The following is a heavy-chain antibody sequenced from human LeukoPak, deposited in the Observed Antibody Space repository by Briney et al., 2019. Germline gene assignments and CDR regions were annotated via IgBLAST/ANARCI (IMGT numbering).Heavy chain of an antibody. D-gene: IGHD6-19*01. CDR2: ISGSGDNT. Sequence: PGGSLKLSCAASGFSFSSYAMSWVRQAPGKGLEWVSSISGSGDNTYYAESVKGRFTISRDNSKNTLFLQMNSLRAEDTAVFYCAKRSGYTTGWFFDFWGRGTLVTVSS. CDR3: AKRSGYTTGWFFDF. J-gene: IGHJ4*02. V-gene: IGHV3-23*01. CDR1: GFSFSSYA.